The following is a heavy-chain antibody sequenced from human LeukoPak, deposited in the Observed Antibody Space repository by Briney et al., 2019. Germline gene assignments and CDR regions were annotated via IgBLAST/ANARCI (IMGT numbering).Heavy chain of an antibody. Sequence: GGSLRLSCSASGFPFSSYAMHCVRQAPGKGLEYVSAISDSGGSTYYADSVKGRFIISRDNSKNTLYLQMSSLRAEDTAVYFCVRGYSFGPYGMDVWGQGTTVTVSS. J-gene: IGHJ6*02. D-gene: IGHD2-15*01. CDR3: VRGYSFGPYGMDV. V-gene: IGHV3-64D*09. CDR2: ISDSGGST. CDR1: GFPFSSYA.